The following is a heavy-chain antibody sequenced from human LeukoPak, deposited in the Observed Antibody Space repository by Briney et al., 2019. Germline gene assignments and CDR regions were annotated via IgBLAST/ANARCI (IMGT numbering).Heavy chain of an antibody. CDR2: VYFSGST. CDR1: SGSVSSAY. Sequence: KSSETLSLTCAVSSGSVSSAYWSWIRQPPGKGLEWIGYVYFSGSTNYNPSLTSRVTISADTSKNHFSLKLTSVTAADTAVYYCAYSIGYYDEWFQNWGRGTLVTVSS. V-gene: IGHV4-59*02. J-gene: IGHJ1*01. D-gene: IGHD3-22*01. CDR3: AYSIGYYDEWFQN.